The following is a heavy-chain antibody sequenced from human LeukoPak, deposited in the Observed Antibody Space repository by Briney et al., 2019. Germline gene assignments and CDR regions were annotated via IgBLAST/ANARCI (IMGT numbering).Heavy chain of an antibody. CDR1: GFTFNNYA. Sequence: GGSLRLSCAASGFTFNNYAMSWVRQAPGKGLEWVSTVSGSGAIAYYTDSDKGRFTISRDNSKNTLYLQMNSLRAEDTAIYFCAKDRRLAATTLDHWGQGTLVTVSS. V-gene: IGHV3-23*01. D-gene: IGHD2-15*01. CDR2: VSGSGAIA. J-gene: IGHJ4*02. CDR3: AKDRRLAATTLDH.